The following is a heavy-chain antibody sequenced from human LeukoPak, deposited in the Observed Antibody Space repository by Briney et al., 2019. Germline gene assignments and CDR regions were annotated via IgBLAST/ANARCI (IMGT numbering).Heavy chain of an antibody. D-gene: IGHD2-21*01. CDR1: GFTLSTYS. Sequence: GGSLRLSCVASGFTLSTYSINWIRQAPGKGLEWISYITSDSSAMSYADSVKGRFTISRDNAKNSLYLHMNSLSDEDTAMYFCVRDLLWAFDIWGQGTMVTVSS. J-gene: IGHJ3*02. CDR2: ITSDSSAM. CDR3: VRDLLWAFDI. V-gene: IGHV3-48*02.